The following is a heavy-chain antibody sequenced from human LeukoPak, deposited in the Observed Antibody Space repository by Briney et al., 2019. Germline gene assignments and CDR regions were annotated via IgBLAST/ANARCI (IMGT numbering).Heavy chain of an antibody. Sequence: GASVKVSCKASGYTFTSYAVHWVRQAPGQRLEWMGWINAGNGNTKYSQKFQGRVTITRDTSASTAYMELSSLRSEDTAVYYCARSSPGGSPWIQLWSPFDYWGQGTLVTASS. D-gene: IGHD5-18*01. CDR2: INAGNGNT. CDR3: ARSSPGGSPWIQLWSPFDY. CDR1: GYTFTSYA. V-gene: IGHV1-3*01. J-gene: IGHJ4*02.